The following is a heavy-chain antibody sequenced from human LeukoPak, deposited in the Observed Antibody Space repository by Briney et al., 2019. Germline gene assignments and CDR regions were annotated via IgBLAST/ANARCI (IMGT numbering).Heavy chain of an antibody. D-gene: IGHD1-26*01. CDR2: IYDSGST. J-gene: IGHJ4*02. CDR1: GGSVSSGRYY. CDR3: AKGILVGATGYSFDY. V-gene: IGHV4-61*01. Sequence: SETLSLTCTVSGGSVSSGRYYWTWIRQPPGKGPEWIGYIYDSGSTNYNPSLKSRVTISIDTSKNQFSLKLNSVTAADTAVYYCAKGILVGATGYSFDYWGQGTLVTVS.